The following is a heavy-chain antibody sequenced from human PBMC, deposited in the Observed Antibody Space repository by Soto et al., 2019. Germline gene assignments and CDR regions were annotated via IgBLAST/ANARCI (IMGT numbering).Heavy chain of an antibody. CDR2: IYPGDSDT. CDR1: GYSFTSYW. CDR3: ARLNFPGIAAFQYGMDV. D-gene: IGHD6-13*01. Sequence: GESLKISCKGSGYSFTSYWIGWVRQMPGKGLEWMGIIYPGDSDTRYSPSFQGQVTISADKSISTAYLQWSSLKASDTAMYYCARLNFPGIAAFQYGMDVWGQGTTVTVS. V-gene: IGHV5-51*01. J-gene: IGHJ6*02.